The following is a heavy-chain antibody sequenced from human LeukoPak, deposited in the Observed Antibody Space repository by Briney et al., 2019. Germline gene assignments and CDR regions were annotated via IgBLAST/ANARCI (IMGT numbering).Heavy chain of an antibody. CDR2: IYYSGST. CDR1: GGSVSSDNYY. Sequence: PSQTLSLTCTVSGGSVSSDNYYWNWIRQHPGKGLEWIGYIYYSGSTYYNPSLKSRVTISVDTSKNQFSLKPSSVTAADTAVYYCARTSFGVVIFFDPWGQGTLVTVSS. CDR3: ARTSFGVVIFFDP. D-gene: IGHD3-3*01. V-gene: IGHV4-31*03. J-gene: IGHJ5*02.